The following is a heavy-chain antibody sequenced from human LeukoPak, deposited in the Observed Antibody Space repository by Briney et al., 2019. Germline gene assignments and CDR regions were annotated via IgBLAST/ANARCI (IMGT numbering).Heavy chain of an antibody. Sequence: SETLSLTCAVSGGSLSSGGYSWSWIRQPPGKGLEWIGYIYHSGSTYYNPSLKSRVTMSVDRSKNHFSLKLSSVTAADTAVYYCARYRRDGYSSYYFDYWGQGTLVTVSS. D-gene: IGHD5-24*01. J-gene: IGHJ4*02. CDR1: GGSLSSGGYS. V-gene: IGHV4-30-2*01. CDR2: IYHSGST. CDR3: ARYRRDGYSSYYFDY.